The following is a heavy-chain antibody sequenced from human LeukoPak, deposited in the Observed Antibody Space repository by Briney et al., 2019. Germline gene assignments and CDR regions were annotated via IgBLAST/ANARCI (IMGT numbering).Heavy chain of an antibody. J-gene: IGHJ4*02. V-gene: IGHV3-23*01. CDR3: ARDEQFLRYPYFDY. Sequence: GGSLRLSCAASGFTFSTYAMSWVRQAPGKGLEWVSAISGSTGRTYYADSVKGRFTISRDNSKNTLYLQMNNLRAEDTAVYYCARDEQFLRYPYFDYWGQGTLVAVSS. CDR1: GFTFSTYA. CDR2: ISGSTGRT. D-gene: IGHD1/OR15-1a*01.